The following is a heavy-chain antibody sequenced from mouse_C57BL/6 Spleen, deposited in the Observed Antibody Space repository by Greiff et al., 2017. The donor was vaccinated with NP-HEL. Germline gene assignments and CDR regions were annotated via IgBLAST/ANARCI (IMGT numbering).Heavy chain of an antibody. CDR3: ARELTGIWAFDV. Sequence: EVQVVESEGGLVQPGSSMKLSCTASGFTFSDYYMAWVRQVPEKGLEWVANINYDGSSTYYLDSLKSRFIISRDNAKNILYLQMSSLKSEDTATYYCARELTGIWAFDVWGTGTTVTVSS. J-gene: IGHJ1*03. CDR1: GFTFSDYY. D-gene: IGHD4-1*01. V-gene: IGHV5-16*01. CDR2: INYDGSST.